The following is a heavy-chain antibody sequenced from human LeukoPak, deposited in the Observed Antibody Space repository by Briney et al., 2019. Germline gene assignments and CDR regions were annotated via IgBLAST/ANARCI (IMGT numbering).Heavy chain of an antibody. CDR2: INHSGST. J-gene: IGHJ6*02. CDR3: ASNSVVPAAKQTRYYYYYGMDV. Sequence: SETLSLTCAVYGGSFSGYYWSWIRQPPGKGLEWIGEINHSGSTNYNPSLKSRVTISVDTSKNQFSLKLSSVTAADTAVYYCASNSVVPAAKQTRYYYYYGMDVWGQGTTVTVS. D-gene: IGHD2-2*01. V-gene: IGHV4-34*01. CDR1: GGSFSGYY.